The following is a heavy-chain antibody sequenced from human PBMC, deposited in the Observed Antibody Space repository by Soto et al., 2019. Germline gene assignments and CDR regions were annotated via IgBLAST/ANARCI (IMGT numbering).Heavy chain of an antibody. CDR3: ARSPLTGYSSSWYFDY. CDR1: GGSISSYY. V-gene: IGHV4-59*08. Sequence: SETLSLTCTVSGGSISSYYWSWIRQPPGKGLEWIGYIYYSGSTNYNPSLKSRVTISVDTSKNQFSLKLSSVTAADTAVYYCARSPLTGYSSSWYFDYWGQGTLVTVSS. J-gene: IGHJ4*02. D-gene: IGHD6-13*01. CDR2: IYYSGST.